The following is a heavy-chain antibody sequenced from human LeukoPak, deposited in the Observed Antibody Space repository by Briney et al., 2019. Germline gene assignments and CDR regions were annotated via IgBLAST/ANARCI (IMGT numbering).Heavy chain of an antibody. CDR3: AGERGEEYSSGWYKTNYFYN. CDR1: GDSFTSVTDY. Sequence: PSEALSLTCTVSGDSFTSVTDYWAWIRQPPGKGLEWIASGDYSGGTYYNPSLESRVAISADMSKNQISLKLTSVTGADTAVYYCAGERGEEYSSGWYKTNYFYNWGQGIRVTVSS. D-gene: IGHD6-19*01. V-gene: IGHV4-39*07. J-gene: IGHJ4*02. CDR2: GDYSGGT.